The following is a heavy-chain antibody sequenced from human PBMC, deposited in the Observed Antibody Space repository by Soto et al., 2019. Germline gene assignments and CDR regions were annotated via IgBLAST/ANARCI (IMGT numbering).Heavy chain of an antibody. Sequence: QVQLQESGTGLVKPSQTLSLTCTVSGGSISSGGYYWSWIRQHPGKGLEWIGYIYYSGSTYYNPSLKSRVTISVDTSKNQFSLKLSSVTAADTAVYYCARDYGSGDYYYGMDVWGQGTTVTVSS. J-gene: IGHJ6*02. D-gene: IGHD3-10*01. CDR2: IYYSGST. V-gene: IGHV4-31*03. CDR1: GGSISSGGYY. CDR3: ARDYGSGDYYYGMDV.